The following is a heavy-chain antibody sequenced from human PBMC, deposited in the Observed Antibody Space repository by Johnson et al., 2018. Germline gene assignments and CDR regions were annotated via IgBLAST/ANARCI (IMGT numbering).Heavy chain of an antibody. CDR3: AKGDARYYYGMDV. Sequence: VQLVQSGGGLVQPGRSLRLSCAASGFTFDDYAMHWVRQAPGTGLEWVSGISWNSGSIGYADSVKGRFTISRDNAKNSLYLQMNSPRAEDTALSYRAKGDARYYYGMDVWGQGTTVTVSS. CDR1: GFTFDDYA. J-gene: IGHJ6*02. CDR2: ISWNSGSI. V-gene: IGHV3-9*01. D-gene: IGHD2-2*01.